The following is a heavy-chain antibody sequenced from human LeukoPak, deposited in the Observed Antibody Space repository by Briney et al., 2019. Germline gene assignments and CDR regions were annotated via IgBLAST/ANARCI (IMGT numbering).Heavy chain of an antibody. Sequence: ASVKVSCKVSGYTLTELSMHWVRQAPGKGLEWMGGFDPEDGETIYAQKFQGRVTMTRDTSTSTVYMELSSLRSEDTAVYYCARERGYRTNWFDPWGQGTLVTVSS. CDR1: GYTLTELS. V-gene: IGHV1-24*01. J-gene: IGHJ5*02. D-gene: IGHD5-24*01. CDR2: FDPEDGET. CDR3: ARERGYRTNWFDP.